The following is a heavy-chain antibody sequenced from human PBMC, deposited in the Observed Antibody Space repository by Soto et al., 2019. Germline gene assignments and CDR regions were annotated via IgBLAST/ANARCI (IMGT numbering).Heavy chain of an antibody. J-gene: IGHJ4*02. CDR1: GYIFTKYS. V-gene: IGHV1-46*01. CDR2: INSSGGGT. D-gene: IGHD3-22*01. Sequence: ASVKVSCKASGYIFTKYSMHWVRQAPGQGLEWMGMINSSGGGTSYAQKFQGRVTMTGDTSTRIVYMELSSLRSEDTAVYYCARGYYDISARSYFDNWGQGTLVTVSS. CDR3: ARGYYDISARSYFDN.